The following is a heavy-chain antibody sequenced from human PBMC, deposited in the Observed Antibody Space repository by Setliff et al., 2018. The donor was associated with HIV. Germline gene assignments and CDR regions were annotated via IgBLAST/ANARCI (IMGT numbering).Heavy chain of an antibody. V-gene: IGHV4-4*09. D-gene: IGHD3-10*01. CDR2: IYTSGSS. Sequence: PSETLSLTCTVSGGSISPYSLAWIRQPPGRGLEWIGYIYTSGSSKYNPSLKSRVTMSLDTSKNHFSLKLTSVTAADTALYYCVTTDYFYGRNNFEYWGQGALVTVSS. J-gene: IGHJ4*02. CDR1: GGSISPYS. CDR3: VTTDYFYGRNNFEY.